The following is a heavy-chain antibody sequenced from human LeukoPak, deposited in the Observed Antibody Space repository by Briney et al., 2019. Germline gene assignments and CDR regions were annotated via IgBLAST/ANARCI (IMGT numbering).Heavy chain of an antibody. J-gene: IGHJ5*02. CDR3: VAVRSLNWFDP. CDR2: IYYSGST. CDR1: GGSVSSGSYY. D-gene: IGHD2-21*01. V-gene: IGHV4-31*03. Sequence: SETLSLTCTVSGGSVSSGSYYWSWIRQPPGKGLEWIGYIYYSGSTYYNPSLKSRVTISVDTSKNQFSLKLSSVTAADTAVYYCVAVRSLNWFDPWGQGTLVTVSS.